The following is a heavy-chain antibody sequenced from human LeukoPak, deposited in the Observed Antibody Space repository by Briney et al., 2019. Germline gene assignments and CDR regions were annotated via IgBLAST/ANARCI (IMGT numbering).Heavy chain of an antibody. J-gene: IGHJ6*02. V-gene: IGHV1-46*01. CDR3: ARQYCSGGSCASYYYYYGMDV. D-gene: IGHD2-15*01. CDR1: GYTFTSYY. Sequence: ASVKVSCKASGYTFTSYYMHWVRQAPGQGLEWMGIINLSGGSTSYAQKFQGRVTMTRDTSTSTVYMELSSLRSDDTAVHYCARQYCSGGSCASYYYYYGMDVWGQGTTVTVSS. CDR2: INLSGGST.